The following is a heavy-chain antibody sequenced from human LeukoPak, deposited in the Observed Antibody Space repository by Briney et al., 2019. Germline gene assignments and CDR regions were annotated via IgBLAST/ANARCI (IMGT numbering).Heavy chain of an antibody. D-gene: IGHD2-2*01. CDR2: IYYSGST. Sequence: PSETLSLTCTVSGGSISSGGYYWTWIRQYPGKGLEWIGYIYYSGSTYYNPSLTSRVTISVDTSKNQFSLKLSSVTAADTAVYYCARSRYCSSTSCYGMDVWGQGTTVTVSS. J-gene: IGHJ6*02. V-gene: IGHV4-31*03. CDR3: ARSRYCSSTSCYGMDV. CDR1: GGSISSGGYY.